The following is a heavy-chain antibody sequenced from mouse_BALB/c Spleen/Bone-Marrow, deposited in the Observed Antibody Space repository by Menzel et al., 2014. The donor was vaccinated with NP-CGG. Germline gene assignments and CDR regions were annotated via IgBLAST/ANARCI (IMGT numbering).Heavy chain of an antibody. Sequence: EVQLVESGGGLVQPGGSLKLSCAASGFTFSRYGMSWVRQTPDKRLELVATINSNGGSTYYPDSVKGRFTISRDNAKNTLYLQMSSLKSEDTGMYYCARDGPYFFDYWGRGTTLTVSS. CDR1: GFTFSRYG. CDR3: ARDGPYFFDY. J-gene: IGHJ2*01. CDR2: INSNGGST. D-gene: IGHD2-10*01. V-gene: IGHV5-6-3*01.